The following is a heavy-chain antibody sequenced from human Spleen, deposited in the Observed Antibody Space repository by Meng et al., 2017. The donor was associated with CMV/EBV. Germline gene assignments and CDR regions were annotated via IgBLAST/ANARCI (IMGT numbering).Heavy chain of an antibody. CDR1: GYTFNSYG. CDR2: ISSYNSNT. D-gene: IGHD2-21*01. V-gene: IGHV1-18*01. J-gene: IGHJ5*02. CDR3: ATIAYCGGDCYQVHPLYDH. Sequence: ASVKVSCKASGYTFNSYGITWVRQAPGQGLEWVGWISSYNSNTNYAQKFLGRVTLTTDTSTSIAYMELRSLRSDDTAVYYCATIAYCGGDCYQVHPLYDHWGQGTLVTVSS.